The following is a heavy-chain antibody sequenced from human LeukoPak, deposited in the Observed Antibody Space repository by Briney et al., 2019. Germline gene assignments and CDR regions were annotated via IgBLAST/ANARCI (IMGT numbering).Heavy chain of an antibody. Sequence: ASVKVSCKASGYTFTGYYMHWVRQAPGQGLEWMGWINPNSGGTNYAQKFQGRVTMTRDTSISTAYMELSRLRSDDTAVYYCARQADGYNYRGVFDYWGQGTLVTVSS. CDR3: ARQADGYNYRGVFDY. CDR2: INPNSGGT. V-gene: IGHV1-2*02. CDR1: GYTFTGYY. J-gene: IGHJ4*02. D-gene: IGHD5-24*01.